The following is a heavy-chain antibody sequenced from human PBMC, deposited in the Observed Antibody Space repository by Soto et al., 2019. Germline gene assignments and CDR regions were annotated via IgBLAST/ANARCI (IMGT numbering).Heavy chain of an antibody. Sequence: SETLSLTCTVSGGSISSYYWSWIRQPPGKGLEWIGEINHSGSTNYNPSLKSRVTISVDTSKNQFSLKLSSVTAADTAVYYCARVSYCGDDCYWAFDYWGRGTLVTVSS. CDR1: GGSISSYY. V-gene: IGHV4-59*01. CDR2: INHSGST. CDR3: ARVSYCGDDCYWAFDY. D-gene: IGHD2-21*02. J-gene: IGHJ4*02.